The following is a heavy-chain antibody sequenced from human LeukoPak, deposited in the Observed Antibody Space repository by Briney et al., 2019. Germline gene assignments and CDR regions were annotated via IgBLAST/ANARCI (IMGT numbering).Heavy chain of an antibody. J-gene: IGHJ5*02. CDR1: GFTFSSNW. D-gene: IGHD2-2*01. V-gene: IGHV3-74*01. CDR3: ASFLCPTCS. Sequence: GESLRLSCAASGFTFSSNWMHWVRQAPGKGLVWASRISSDGISTTYADSVKGRFTTSRDNAKNTLYLQMNSLRVEDTAVYYCASFLCPTCSWGQGTLVTVSS. CDR2: ISSDGIST.